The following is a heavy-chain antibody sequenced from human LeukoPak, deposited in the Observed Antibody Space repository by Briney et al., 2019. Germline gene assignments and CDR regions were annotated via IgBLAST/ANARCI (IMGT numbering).Heavy chain of an antibody. V-gene: IGHV4-39*07. CDR2: INHSGST. CDR1: GGSISSSSYY. Sequence: SETLSLTCTVSGGSISSSSYYWGWIRQPPGKGLEWIGEINHSGSTNYNPSLKSRVTISVDTSKNQFSLKLSSVTAADTAVYYCARVPFRPYYYDSSGYSDAFDIWGQGTMVTVSS. J-gene: IGHJ3*02. D-gene: IGHD3-22*01. CDR3: ARVPFRPYYYDSSGYSDAFDI.